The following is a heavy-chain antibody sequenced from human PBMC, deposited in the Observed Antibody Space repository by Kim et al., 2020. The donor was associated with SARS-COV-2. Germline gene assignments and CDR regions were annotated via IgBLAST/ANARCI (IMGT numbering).Heavy chain of an antibody. J-gene: IGHJ6*02. CDR1: GYTFTRNA. CDR3: ARARRIETVRGVSTDVYGMDV. CDR2: INAANGNT. Sequence: ASVKVSCKASGYTFTRNAMHWVRQAPGQRLEWMGWINAANGNTKYSQKFQGRVTIIRDTSASTAYMELSSLRSEDTAVYYCARARRIETVRGVSTDVYGMDVWGQGTTVTVSS. D-gene: IGHD3-10*01. V-gene: IGHV1-3*01.